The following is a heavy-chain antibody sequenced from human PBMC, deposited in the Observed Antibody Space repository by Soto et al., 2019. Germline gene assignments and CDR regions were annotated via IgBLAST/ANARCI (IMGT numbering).Heavy chain of an antibody. CDR2: MNPNSGNT. V-gene: IGHV1-8*01. Sequence: ASVEVSCKASGYTFAIYDSKWVRQANGQGLEWMGWMNPNSGNTGYAQKFQGRVTMTRNTSISTAYMELSSLRSEDTAVYYCAICSGPQYYDFWSGYYKDYFDYWGQGTLVTVSS. D-gene: IGHD3-3*01. J-gene: IGHJ4*02. CDR1: GYTFAIYD. CDR3: AICSGPQYYDFWSGYYKDYFDY.